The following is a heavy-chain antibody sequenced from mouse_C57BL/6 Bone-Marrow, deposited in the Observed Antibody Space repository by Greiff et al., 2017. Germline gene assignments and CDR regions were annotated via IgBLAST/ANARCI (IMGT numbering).Heavy chain of an antibody. V-gene: IGHV1-81*01. Sequence: QVQLKESGAELARPGASVKLSCKASGYTFTSYGISWVKQRTGQGLEWIGEIYPRSGNTYYNEKFKGKATLTADKSSSTAYMELRSLTSEDSAVYFCARGTLNYYGSSPDYWGQGTTLTVSS. CDR1: GYTFTSYG. D-gene: IGHD1-1*01. J-gene: IGHJ2*01. CDR3: ARGTLNYYGSSPDY. CDR2: IYPRSGNT.